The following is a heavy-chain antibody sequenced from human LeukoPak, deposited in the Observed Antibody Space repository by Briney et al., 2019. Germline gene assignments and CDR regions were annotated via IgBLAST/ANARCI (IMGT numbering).Heavy chain of an antibody. D-gene: IGHD6-13*01. CDR2: ISSSSSYI. Sequence: GGSLRLSCAASGFTFSSYSMNWVRQAPGKGLEWVSSISSSSSYIYYADSVKGRFTISRDNAKNSLYLQMNSLRAEDTAVYYCARGLRLAAASDAFDIWGQGTMVTVSS. CDR3: ARGLRLAAASDAFDI. J-gene: IGHJ3*02. CDR1: GFTFSSYS. V-gene: IGHV3-21*01.